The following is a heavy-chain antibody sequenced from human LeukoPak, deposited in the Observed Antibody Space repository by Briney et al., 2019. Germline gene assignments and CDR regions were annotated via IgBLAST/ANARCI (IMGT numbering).Heavy chain of an antibody. J-gene: IGHJ4*02. V-gene: IGHV1-8*01. CDR3: ARGNGDGSHDFDY. Sequence: GASVKVSCKASGYTFTSFDINWVRQAPGQGLEWMGWMNPNSGNTGYAQKFQGRVTMTRNTTISTAHMELSSLTSEDTAVYYCARGNGDGSHDFDYWGQGTLVIVSS. CDR1: GYTFTSFD. CDR2: MNPNSGNT. D-gene: IGHD1-26*01.